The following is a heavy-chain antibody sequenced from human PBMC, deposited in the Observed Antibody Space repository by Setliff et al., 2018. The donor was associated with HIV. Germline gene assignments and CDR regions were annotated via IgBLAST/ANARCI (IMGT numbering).Heavy chain of an antibody. D-gene: IGHD2-2*01. CDR2: ISSSSSYI. CDR3: AKIPNPPHKDIVVVPAAPFTDY. Sequence: PGGSLRLSCAASGFTFSSYSMNWVRQAPGKGLEWVSSISSSSSYIYYADSVKGRFTISRDNAKNSLYLQMNSLRAEDTAVYYCAKIPNPPHKDIVVVPAAPFTDYWGQGTLVTVSS. J-gene: IGHJ4*02. CDR1: GFTFSSYS. V-gene: IGHV3-21*01.